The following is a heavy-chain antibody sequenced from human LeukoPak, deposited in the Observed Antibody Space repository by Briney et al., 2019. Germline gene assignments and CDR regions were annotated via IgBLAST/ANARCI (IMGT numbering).Heavy chain of an antibody. CDR1: GGSFSGYY. Sequence: SETLSLTCAVYGGSFSGYYWSWIRQPPGKGLEWIGEINHSGSTNYNPSLKSRVTISVDTSKNQFSLKLSSVTAADTAVYYCARRHDSGTFSFDYWGQGTLVTVSS. CDR2: INHSGST. V-gene: IGHV4-34*01. D-gene: IGHD3-10*01. CDR3: ARRHDSGTFSFDY. J-gene: IGHJ4*02.